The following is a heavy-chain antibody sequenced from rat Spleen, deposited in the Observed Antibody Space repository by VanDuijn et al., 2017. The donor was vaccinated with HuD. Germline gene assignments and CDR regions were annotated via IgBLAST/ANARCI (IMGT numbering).Heavy chain of an antibody. D-gene: IGHD1-1*01. Sequence: EVQLVESGGGLVQPGRSLKLSCAASGFTFSNFDMAWVRQAPTKGLEWVTSISPSGVTYYRDSVKGRFTISRDNAKSTLYLQMNSLRSEDTATYYCTRGFRPLYYYSGDGYYFDYWGQGVMVTVSS. CDR1: GFTFSNFD. J-gene: IGHJ2*01. V-gene: IGHV5-25*01. CDR2: ISPSGVT. CDR3: TRGFRPLYYYSGDGYYFDY.